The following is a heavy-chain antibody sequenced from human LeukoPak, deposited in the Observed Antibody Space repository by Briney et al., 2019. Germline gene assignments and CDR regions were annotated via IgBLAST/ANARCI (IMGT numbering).Heavy chain of an antibody. V-gene: IGHV3-74*01. CDR2: ISPTGSAT. CDR1: GFSFSGHW. J-gene: IGHJ4*02. D-gene: IGHD5-24*01. Sequence: GGSLRLSCTASGFSFSGHWMHWARQLPGKGLVWVSRISPTGSATSYADSVKGRFTVSRDNAKNTLYLQVNNLRAEDTAVYYCTRVGYIDEGIDYWGQGTLVTVSS. CDR3: TRVGYIDEGIDY.